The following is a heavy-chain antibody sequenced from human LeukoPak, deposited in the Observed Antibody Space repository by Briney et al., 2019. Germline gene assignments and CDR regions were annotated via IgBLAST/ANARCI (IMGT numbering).Heavy chain of an antibody. CDR1: GVSMSNYY. Sequence: PSETLSLTCTVSGVSMSNYYWSWIRQPPGKGLEWIGYIYYSGSTNCNPSLKSRVTISIDTSKNEFSLKLSSVTAADTAVYYCAGRYRSGMDIWGQGTTVTVSS. CDR2: IYYSGST. CDR3: AGRYRSGMDI. V-gene: IGHV4-59*01. D-gene: IGHD5-12*01. J-gene: IGHJ6*02.